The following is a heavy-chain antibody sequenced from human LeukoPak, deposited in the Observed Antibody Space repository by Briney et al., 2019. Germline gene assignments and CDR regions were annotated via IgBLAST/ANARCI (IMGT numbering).Heavy chain of an antibody. D-gene: IGHD1-14*01. V-gene: IGHV4-30-4*08. J-gene: IGHJ3*02. CDR3: ARVSRDFEPENAFDI. CDR2: IYYSGST. Sequence: SETLSLTCTVSGGSISSGDYYWSWIRQPPGKGLEWIGYIYYSGSTYYNPSLKSRVTISVDTSKNQFSLKLSSVTAADTAVYYCARVSRDFEPENAFDIWGQGTMLTVSS. CDR1: GGSISSGDYY.